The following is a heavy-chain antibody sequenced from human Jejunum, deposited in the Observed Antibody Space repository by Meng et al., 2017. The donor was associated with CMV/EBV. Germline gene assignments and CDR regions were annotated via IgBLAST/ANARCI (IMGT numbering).Heavy chain of an antibody. V-gene: IGHV3-23*01. CDR3: ARALGLGVVMPNYDAFDL. Sequence: YGMSGVPQAPGKGLEWVSAIRDSGANTYYAGSVTGPFTISRDNSHNTLYLQMHRLRAEHTAVYYCARALGLGVVMPNYDAFDLWGQGTVVTVSS. D-gene: IGHD2-2*01. CDR2: IRDSGANT. CDR1: YG. J-gene: IGHJ3*01.